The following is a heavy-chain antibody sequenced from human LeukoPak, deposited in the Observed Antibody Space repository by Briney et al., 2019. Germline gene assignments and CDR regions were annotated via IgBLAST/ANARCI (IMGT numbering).Heavy chain of an antibody. CDR2: IYTSGST. V-gene: IGHV4-61*02. CDR3: ERDGWNYDILTGYKYYFDY. J-gene: IGHJ4*02. D-gene: IGHD3-9*01. CDR1: GGSISSGSYY. Sequence: SETLSLTCTVSGGSISSGSYYWSWIRQPAGKGLEWIGRIYTSGSTNYNPSLKSRVTISVDTSKNQFSLKLSSVTAADTAVYYCERDGWNYDILTGYKYYFDYWGQGTLVTVSS.